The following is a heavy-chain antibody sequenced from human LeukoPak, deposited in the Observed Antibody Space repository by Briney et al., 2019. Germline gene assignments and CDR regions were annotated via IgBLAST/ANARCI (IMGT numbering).Heavy chain of an antibody. CDR2: IYYSGST. V-gene: IGHV4-31*03. Sequence: SETLSLTCTVSGGSISSGGYYWSWIRQHPGKGLEWIGYIYYSGSTYYNPSLKSRVTISVDTSKNQFSLKLSSVTAADTAVYYCARSSYYYDSRPDPPTFDYWGQGTLVTVSS. CDR1: GGSISSGGYY. D-gene: IGHD3-22*01. CDR3: ARSSYYYDSRPDPPTFDY. J-gene: IGHJ4*02.